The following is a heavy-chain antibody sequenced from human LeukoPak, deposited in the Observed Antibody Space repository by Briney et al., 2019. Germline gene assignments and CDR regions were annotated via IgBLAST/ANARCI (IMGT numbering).Heavy chain of an antibody. J-gene: IGHJ4*02. CDR1: GFMLSSYW. CDR2: IKQDGSEK. CDR3: AKDPTSSSALDH. Sequence: GGSLRLSCAGSGFMLSSYWMSWVRQAPGKGLEWVANIKQDGSEKYYVDSVKGRFTISRDNAKNSLYLQMNRLRAEDTAVYYCAKDPTSSSALDHWGQGTLVTVSS. V-gene: IGHV3-7*01. D-gene: IGHD6-6*01.